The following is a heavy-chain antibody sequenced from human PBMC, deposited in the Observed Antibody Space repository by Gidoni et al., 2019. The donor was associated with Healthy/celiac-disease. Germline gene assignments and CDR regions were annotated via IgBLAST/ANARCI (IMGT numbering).Heavy chain of an antibody. CDR3: ARDQVRGLGYYYGMDV. J-gene: IGHJ6*02. V-gene: IGHV4-61*01. Sequence: QVQLQESGPGLAKPPETLSLTCPVSGGSLSSGSSYWRWIRQPPGKGLAWIGYIYYSGSTNYNPSLKSRVTISVDTSKNQFSLKLSSVTAADTAVYYCARDQVRGLGYYYGMDVWGQGTTVTVSS. CDR2: IYYSGST. D-gene: IGHD3-10*01. CDR1: GGSLSSGSSY.